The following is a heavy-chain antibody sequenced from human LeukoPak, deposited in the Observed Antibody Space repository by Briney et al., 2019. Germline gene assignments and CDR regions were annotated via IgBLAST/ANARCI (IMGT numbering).Heavy chain of an antibody. D-gene: IGHD3-22*01. Sequence: SETLSLTCSVPGDSVSRSDSCWDWIRQPPGKGLEWIGTIYYGGGTYYSTYLKSRVTMSVDPSNNQFSLNLRSVTAADTAVYYCARRRYYDGSGYLEWGQGTLLSVSS. CDR3: ARRRYYDGSGYLE. CDR2: IYYGGGT. CDR1: GDSVSRSDSC. J-gene: IGHJ1*01. V-gene: IGHV4-39*01.